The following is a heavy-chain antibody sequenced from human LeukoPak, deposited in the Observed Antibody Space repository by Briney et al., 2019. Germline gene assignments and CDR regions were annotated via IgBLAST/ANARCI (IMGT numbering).Heavy chain of an antibody. V-gene: IGHV4-30-4*01. CDR2: IYYSGST. J-gene: IGHJ4*02. D-gene: IGHD6-6*01. CDR3: ARYSSSGEIDY. Sequence: SQTLSLTCTVSGGSISSGDYYWSWFRQPPGKGLEWIEYIYYSGSTYYNPSLKSRVTISVDTSKNQFSLKLSSVTAADTAVYYCARYSSSGEIDYWGQGTLVTVSS. CDR1: GGSISSGDYY.